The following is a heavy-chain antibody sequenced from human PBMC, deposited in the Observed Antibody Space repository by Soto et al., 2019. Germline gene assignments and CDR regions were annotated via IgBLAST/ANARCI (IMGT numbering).Heavy chain of an antibody. J-gene: IGHJ6*02. CDR1: GFTLSSYG. D-gene: IGHD2-2*02. CDR2: IGAARDP. V-gene: IGHV3-13*05. Sequence: PGGSLRLSCAASGFTLSSYGMHWVRQVPGKGLEWVSAIGAARDPYYLGSVKGRFTISRENAKNSVYLQMNDLRAGDSAVYYCARAYTGRLPRRADYYYAMDVWGQGTTVTVSS. CDR3: ARAYTGRLPRRADYYYAMDV.